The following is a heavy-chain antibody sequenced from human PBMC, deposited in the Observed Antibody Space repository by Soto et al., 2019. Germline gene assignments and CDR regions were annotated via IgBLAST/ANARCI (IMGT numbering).Heavy chain of an antibody. CDR1: GYSFSGYG. J-gene: IGHJ6*02. Sequence: QVHLVQSGAEVKKHGASVKVSCKASGYSFSGYGVHWVRRAPRQRFEWMGLINVAKGKTKYSQKFQCRVTVTRDTSASTVYMDLSGLRSADTAVYYCTRDRAIEGYFVMDVWGQGTTVTVSS. D-gene: IGHD2-2*02. V-gene: IGHV1-3*01. CDR3: TRDRAIEGYFVMDV. CDR2: INVAKGKT.